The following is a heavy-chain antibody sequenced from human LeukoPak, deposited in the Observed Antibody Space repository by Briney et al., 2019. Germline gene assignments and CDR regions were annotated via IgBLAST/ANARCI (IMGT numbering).Heavy chain of an antibody. D-gene: IGHD3-22*01. CDR3: ARDMSSSGYYSDY. CDR2: IYSGGST. V-gene: IGHV3-66*02. CDR1: GFTVSSNY. J-gene: IGHJ4*02. Sequence: GGSLRLSCAASGFTVSSNYMSWVRQAPGKGLEWASVIYSGGSTYYADSVKGRFTISRDNSKNTLYLQMNSLRAEDTAVYYCARDMSSSGYYSDYWGQGTLVTVSS.